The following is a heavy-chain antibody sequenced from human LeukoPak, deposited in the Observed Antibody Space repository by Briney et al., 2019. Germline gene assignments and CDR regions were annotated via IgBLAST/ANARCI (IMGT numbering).Heavy chain of an antibody. J-gene: IGHJ5*02. CDR1: GASVTSYY. Sequence: SETLPLTCSVSGASVTSYYWNWVRQRPGKGLEWIGYISYNERMDYGPTLKSRVTMSLDTSKNQFSLKLTSVTAADRGVYYCARGYCSDDICPVFPSWGQGTLVTVSS. CDR2: ISYNERM. D-gene: IGHD2-15*01. CDR3: ARGYCSDDICPVFPS. V-gene: IGHV4-59*02.